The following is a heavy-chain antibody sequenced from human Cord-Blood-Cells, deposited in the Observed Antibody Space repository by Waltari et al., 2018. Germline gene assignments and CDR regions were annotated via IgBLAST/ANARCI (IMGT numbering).Heavy chain of an antibody. J-gene: IGHJ3*02. CDR3: AISDYSNYAFDI. Sequence: QLQLQESGPGLVKPSETLSLTCTVSGGSISSSSYYWAWIRQPPGKGLEWIGSIYYSGSTYYNPSLKSRVTISVDTSKNQFSLKLSSVTAADTAVYYCAISDYSNYAFDIWGQGTMVTVSS. V-gene: IGHV4-39*01. CDR2: IYYSGST. D-gene: IGHD4-4*01. CDR1: GGSISSSSYY.